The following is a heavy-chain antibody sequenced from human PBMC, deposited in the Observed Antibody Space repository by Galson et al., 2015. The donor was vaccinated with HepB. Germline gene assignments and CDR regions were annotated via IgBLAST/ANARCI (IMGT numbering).Heavy chain of an antibody. D-gene: IGHD5-24*01. Sequence: SLRLSCAASGFSFSSYWMYWVRQAPGKGLVWVSRINSDGSSTSYADSVKGRVTISRDNAKNTLYLQMSGLRAEDTAVYYCASLDGYNYHYWGQGTLVTVYS. CDR3: ASLDGYNYHY. J-gene: IGHJ4*02. CDR1: GFSFSSYW. V-gene: IGHV3-74*01. CDR2: INSDGSST.